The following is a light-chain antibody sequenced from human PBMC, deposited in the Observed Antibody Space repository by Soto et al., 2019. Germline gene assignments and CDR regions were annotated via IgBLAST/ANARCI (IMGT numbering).Light chain of an antibody. J-gene: IGKJ5*01. Sequence: EIVMTQSPATLSVSPGERATLSCRASQSVSSNLAWYQQKPGQAPRLLIYGASTRATGIPARFSGSGSGTEFTLTISSLQSEDFAVYYCQQRSTWPQITFGQGTRLEI. V-gene: IGKV3-15*01. CDR3: QQRSTWPQIT. CDR2: GAS. CDR1: QSVSSN.